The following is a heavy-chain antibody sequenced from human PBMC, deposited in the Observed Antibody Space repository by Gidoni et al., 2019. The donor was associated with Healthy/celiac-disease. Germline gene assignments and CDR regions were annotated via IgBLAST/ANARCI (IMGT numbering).Heavy chain of an antibody. J-gene: IGHJ5*02. CDR3: AKDDGDFWSGYYTDWFDP. CDR1: GFTFSRYA. V-gene: IGHV3-23*01. Sequence: EVQLLESGGGLVQPGGSLGLSCAASGFTFSRYAMSWVGQAPGKGLEWVSAISGSVGSTYYADSVKGRFTISRDNSKNTLYLQMNSLRAEDTAVYYCAKDDGDFWSGYYTDWFDPWGQGTLVTVSS. D-gene: IGHD3-3*01. CDR2: ISGSVGST.